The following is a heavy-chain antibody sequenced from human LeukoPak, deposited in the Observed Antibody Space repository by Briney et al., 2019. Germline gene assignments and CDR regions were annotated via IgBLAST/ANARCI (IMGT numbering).Heavy chain of an antibody. CDR1: GFTFSSYS. CDR2: ISSSSSTI. Sequence: PGGSLRLSCAASGFTFSSYSMNWVRQAPGKGLEWGSYISSSSSTIYYADSVKGRFTISRDNAKNSLYLQMNSLRAEDTAVYYCARSQRYCSSTSCYTPVTFGIDYWGQGTLVTVSS. J-gene: IGHJ4*02. CDR3: ARSQRYCSSTSCYTPVTFGIDY. V-gene: IGHV3-48*01. D-gene: IGHD2-2*02.